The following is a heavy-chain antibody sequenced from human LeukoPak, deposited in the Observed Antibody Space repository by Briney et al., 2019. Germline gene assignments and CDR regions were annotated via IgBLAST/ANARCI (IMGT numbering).Heavy chain of an antibody. CDR2: MYYSGST. V-gene: IGHV4-59*12. Sequence: SETLSLTCTVSGGSISSYYWSWIRQPPGKGLEWIGYMYYSGSTNYNPSLKSRVTISVDTSKNQFSLKLSSVTAADTAVYYCARDGGLFVGDQGDNWFDPWGQGTLVTVSS. CDR1: GGSISSYY. CDR3: ARDGGLFVGDQGDNWFDP. J-gene: IGHJ5*02. D-gene: IGHD3-10*01.